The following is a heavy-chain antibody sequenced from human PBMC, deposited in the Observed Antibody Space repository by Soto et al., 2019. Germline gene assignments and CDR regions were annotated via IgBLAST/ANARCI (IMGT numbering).Heavy chain of an antibody. J-gene: IGHJ6*02. V-gene: IGHV1-18*04. D-gene: IGHD6-13*01. CDR1: GYTFTSYG. Sequence: GASVKVSFKASGYTFTSYGISWVRQAPGQGLEWMGWISAYNGNTNYAQKLQGRVTMTTDTSTSTAYMELRSLRSDDTAVYYCARDRIIRIAALERGNYYYGMDVWGQGTTVTVSS. CDR2: ISAYNGNT. CDR3: ARDRIIRIAALERGNYYYGMDV.